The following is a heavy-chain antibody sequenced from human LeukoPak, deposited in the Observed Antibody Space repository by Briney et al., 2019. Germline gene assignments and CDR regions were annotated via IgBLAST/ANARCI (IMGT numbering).Heavy chain of an antibody. D-gene: IGHD3-10*01. CDR2: IWYDGSNK. J-gene: IGHJ4*02. Sequence: GGSLRLSCAASGFTFSSYGMHWVRQAPGKGLEWVAVIWYDGSNKYYADSVKGRFTISRDNARKSLYLQMNRLRAEDTAVYYCARATGDRFDYWGQGTLVTVSS. CDR1: GFTFSSYG. V-gene: IGHV3-33*01. CDR3: ARATGDRFDY.